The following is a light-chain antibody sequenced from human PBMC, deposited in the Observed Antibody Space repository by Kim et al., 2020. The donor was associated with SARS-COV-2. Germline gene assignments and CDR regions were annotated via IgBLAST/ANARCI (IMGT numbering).Light chain of an antibody. CDR2: AAS. CDR3: QKYNSAPWT. J-gene: IGKJ1*01. CDR1: QGINNY. Sequence: ASVGDRVTITCRASQGINNYLALYQQRPGKVPKLLIYAASTLQSGVPSRFSGSGFGTDFTLTISSLQPEDGATYYCQKYNSAPWTFGRGTKVDIK. V-gene: IGKV1-27*01.